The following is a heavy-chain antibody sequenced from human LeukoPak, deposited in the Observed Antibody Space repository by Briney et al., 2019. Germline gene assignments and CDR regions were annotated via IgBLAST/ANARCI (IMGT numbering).Heavy chain of an antibody. J-gene: IGHJ4*02. D-gene: IGHD3-10*01. V-gene: IGHV4-39*07. CDR3: ARDLGVTYYYGSGSGPSFDY. CDR1: GGSISSSSYH. Sequence: SETLSLTCTVSGGSISSSSYHWGWIRQPPGKGLEWIGSIYYSGSTYYNPSLKSRVTISVDTSKNQFSLKLSSVTAADTAVYYSARDLGVTYYYGSGSGPSFDYWGQGTLVTVSS. CDR2: IYYSGST.